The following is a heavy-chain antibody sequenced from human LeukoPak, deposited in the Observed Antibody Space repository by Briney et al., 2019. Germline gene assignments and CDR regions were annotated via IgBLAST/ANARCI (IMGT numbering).Heavy chain of an antibody. CDR1: GFTFSSYW. CDR3: ARRRYSGSSQHFDY. CDR2: IKQDGSEK. V-gene: IGHV3-7*01. D-gene: IGHD1-26*01. J-gene: IGHJ4*02. Sequence: GGYLRLSCAASGFTFSSYWMSLVRQAPGKGLEWVANIKQDGSEKYYVDSVKGRFTISRDNAKNSLYLQMNSLRAEDTAVYHCARRRYSGSSQHFDYWGQGTLVTVSS.